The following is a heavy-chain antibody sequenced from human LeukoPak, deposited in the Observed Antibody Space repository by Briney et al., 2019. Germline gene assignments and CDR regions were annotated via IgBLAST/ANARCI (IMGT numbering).Heavy chain of an antibody. V-gene: IGHV1-8*01. CDR3: ARGRARGQQEHNWFDP. J-gene: IGHJ5*02. CDR1: GYTFTSYD. D-gene: IGHD6-13*01. Sequence: ASVKVSCKASGYTFTSYDINWVRQATGQGLEWMGWMNPNSGNTGYAQKFQGRVTMTRNTSISTAYMELSSLRSEDTAVYYCARGRARGQQEHNWFDPWGQGTLVTVSS. CDR2: MNPNSGNT.